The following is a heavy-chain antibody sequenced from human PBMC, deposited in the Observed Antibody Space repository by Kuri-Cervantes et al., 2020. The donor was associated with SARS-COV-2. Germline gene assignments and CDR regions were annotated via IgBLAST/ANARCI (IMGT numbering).Heavy chain of an antibody. CDR3: ARGLGRFDP. V-gene: IGHV4-30-2*01. Sequence: SQTLSLTCAVSGGSISSGGYSWSWIRQPPGKGLEWIGYIYHSGRTYYNPSLKSRVTISVDRSKNQFSLKLSSVTPADTAVYYCARGLGRFDPWGQGTLVTVSS. CDR2: IYHSGRT. J-gene: IGHJ5*01. D-gene: IGHD1-26*01. CDR1: GGSISSGGYS.